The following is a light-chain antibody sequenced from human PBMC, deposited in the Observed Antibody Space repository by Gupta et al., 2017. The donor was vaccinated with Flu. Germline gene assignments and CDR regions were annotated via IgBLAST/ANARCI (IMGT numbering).Light chain of an antibody. J-gene: IGLJ2*01. Sequence: YALTQPASVSVSPGPSITISCTGTSSAVGGYNYFSWYHQHPGKAPKLMIYEVSNRPSGVSNRCSGSKSGNTESLTSAGLQAEDEADYDCSYNTSSSTLVFGGGTKLTVL. CDR2: EVS. CDR3: SYNTSSSTLV. V-gene: IGLV2-14*01. CDR1: SSAVGGYNY.